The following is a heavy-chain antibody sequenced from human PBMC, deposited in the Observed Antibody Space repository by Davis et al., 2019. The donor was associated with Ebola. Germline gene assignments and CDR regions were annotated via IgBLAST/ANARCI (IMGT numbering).Heavy chain of an antibody. CDR1: GYTFTGYY. V-gene: IGHV1-2*04. J-gene: IGHJ6*02. CDR2: INPNCGGT. CDR3: ARGDRFLEWLLRGYYGMDV. Sequence: AASVKVSCKASGYTFTGYYMHWVRQAPGQGLEWMGWINPNCGGTNYAQKFQGWVTMTRDTSISTAYMELSSLRSEDTAVYYCARGDRFLEWLLRGYYGMDVWGQGTTVTVSS. D-gene: IGHD3-3*01.